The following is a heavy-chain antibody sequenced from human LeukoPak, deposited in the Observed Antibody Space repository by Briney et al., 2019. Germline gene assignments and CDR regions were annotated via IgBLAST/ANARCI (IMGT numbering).Heavy chain of an antibody. CDR3: AKDTELGSQFYYYAMGV. V-gene: IGHV3-23*01. D-gene: IGHD1-26*01. J-gene: IGHJ6*02. Sequence: GGSLRLSCAASGFTFSIYALSWVRQAPGKGLEWVSSISGSGDNIDYADSVKGRFTISRDNSKNTLSLQMNSLRAEDTAVYYCAKDTELGSQFYYYAMGVWGQGTTVTVSS. CDR1: GFTFSIYA. CDR2: ISGSGDNI.